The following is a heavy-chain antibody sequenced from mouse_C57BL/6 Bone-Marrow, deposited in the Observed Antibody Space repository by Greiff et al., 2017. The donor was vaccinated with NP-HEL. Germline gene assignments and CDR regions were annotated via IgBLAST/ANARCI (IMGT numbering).Heavy chain of an antibody. CDR2: ISGGGGNT. CDR1: GFTFSSYT. CDR3: ARHNWYYGKDFDY. J-gene: IGHJ2*01. Sequence: EVKLVESGGGLVKPGGSLKLSCAASGFTFSSYTMSWVRQTPEKRLEWVATISGGGGNTYYPDSVKGRSTISRDNAKNTLYLQMSSLRSEDTALYYCARHNWYYGKDFDYWGQGTTLTVSS. V-gene: IGHV5-9*01. D-gene: IGHD1-1*01.